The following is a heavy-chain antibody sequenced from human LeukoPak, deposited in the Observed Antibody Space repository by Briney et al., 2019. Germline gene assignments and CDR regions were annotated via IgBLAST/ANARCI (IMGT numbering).Heavy chain of an antibody. CDR2: IRYDGSNK. Sequence: GGSLRLSCAASGFTFSSYGMHWVRQAPGKGLEWVAFIRYDGSNKYYADSVKGRFTISRDNSKNTLYLQMNSLRAEDTAVYYCAKERGGVVMSIGFDYWGQGTLVTVSS. D-gene: IGHD3-22*01. V-gene: IGHV3-30*02. J-gene: IGHJ4*02. CDR1: GFTFSSYG. CDR3: AKERGGVVMSIGFDY.